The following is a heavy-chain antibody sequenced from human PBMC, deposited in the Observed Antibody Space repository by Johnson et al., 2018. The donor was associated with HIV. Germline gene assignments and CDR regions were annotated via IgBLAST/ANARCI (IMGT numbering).Heavy chain of an antibody. CDR2: IGSNGGST. CDR3: ARDVASVYGSGDHAFDI. D-gene: IGHD3-10*01. Sequence: VQLVESGGGVVQPGRSLRLSCAASGFTFSSYAMHWVRQAPGKGLEYVSAIGSNGGSTYYANSVKGRFTISRDNSKNTLYLQMGRLRVEDMAVYYCARDVASVYGSGDHAFDIWGQGTMVTVSS. J-gene: IGHJ3*02. V-gene: IGHV3-64*01. CDR1: GFTFSSYA.